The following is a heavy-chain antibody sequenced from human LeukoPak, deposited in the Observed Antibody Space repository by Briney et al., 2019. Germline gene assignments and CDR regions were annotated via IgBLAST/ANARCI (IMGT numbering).Heavy chain of an antibody. Sequence: SETLSLTCAAYGGSFSGYYWSWIRQPPGKGLEWMGEINHRGSTNYNPSLKSRVTISVDTSKNQFSLKLSSVTAADTAVYYCARGSFSSGWYLIPFDPWGQGNPVTVSS. CDR2: INHRGST. D-gene: IGHD6-19*01. V-gene: IGHV4-34*01. J-gene: IGHJ5*02. CDR3: ARGSFSSGWYLIPFDP. CDR1: GGSFSGYY.